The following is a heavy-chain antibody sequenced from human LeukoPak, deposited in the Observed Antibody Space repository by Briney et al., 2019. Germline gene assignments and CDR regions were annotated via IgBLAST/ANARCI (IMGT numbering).Heavy chain of an antibody. D-gene: IGHD3-10*01. Sequence: ASVKVSCKASGYTFTSYDINWVRQATGQGLEWMGWMNPNSGNTGYAQKFQGRVTITRNTSISTAYMELSSLRSEDTAVYYCARGPFGYYYFDYWGQGTLVTVSS. CDR2: MNPNSGNT. CDR3: ARGPFGYYYFDY. CDR1: GYTFTSYD. J-gene: IGHJ4*02. V-gene: IGHV1-8*03.